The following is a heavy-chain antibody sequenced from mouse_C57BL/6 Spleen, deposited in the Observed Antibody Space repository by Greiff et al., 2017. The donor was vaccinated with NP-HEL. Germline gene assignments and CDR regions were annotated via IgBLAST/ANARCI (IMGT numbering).Heavy chain of an antibody. CDR2: ISSGSSTI. D-gene: IGHD2-3*01. V-gene: IGHV5-17*01. CDR3: ARVEGYYGGFAY. J-gene: IGHJ3*01. Sequence: EVMLVESGGGLVKPGGSLKLSCAASGFTFSDYGMHWVRQAPEKGLEWVAYISSGSSTIYYADTVKGRFTISRDNAKNNLFLQMTRLRSEDTAMYYGARVEGYYGGFAYWGQGTLVTVSA. CDR1: GFTFSDYG.